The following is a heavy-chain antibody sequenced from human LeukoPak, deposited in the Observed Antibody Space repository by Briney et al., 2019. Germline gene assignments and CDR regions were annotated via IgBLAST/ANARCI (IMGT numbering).Heavy chain of an antibody. CDR3: ARVGTYYYYYGMDV. V-gene: IGHV3-7*01. J-gene: IGHJ6*02. CDR1: GFSFSSYW. CDR2: IKEDGSKK. D-gene: IGHD1-1*01. Sequence: GGSLRLSCAASGFSFSSYWMNWVRRAPGKGLEWLANIKEDGSKKYYVDSVKGRFTISRDNSKNTLYLQMNSLRAEDTAVYYCARVGTYYYYYGMDVWGQGTTVTVSS.